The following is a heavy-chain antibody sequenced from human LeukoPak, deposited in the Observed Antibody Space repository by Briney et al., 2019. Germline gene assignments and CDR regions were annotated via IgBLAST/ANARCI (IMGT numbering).Heavy chain of an antibody. CDR2: INPNSGGT. D-gene: IGHD5-18*01. Sequence: GASVKVSCKASGYTFTGYYMNWVRQAPGQGLEWMGRINPNSGGTNYAQKFQGRVTMTRDTSISTAYMELSRLRSDDTAVYYCARGEWIQLGSVYQDYWGQGTLVTVSS. CDR1: GYTFTGYY. V-gene: IGHV1-2*06. J-gene: IGHJ4*02. CDR3: ARGEWIQLGSVYQDY.